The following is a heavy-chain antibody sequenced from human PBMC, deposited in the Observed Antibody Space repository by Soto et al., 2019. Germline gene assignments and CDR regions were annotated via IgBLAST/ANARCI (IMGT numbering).Heavy chain of an antibody. CDR2: IYYSGST. CDR3: ARGTTSTDCSGGSCYYYYYGMDV. CDR1: GGSISSYY. V-gene: IGHV4-59*01. Sequence: SETLSLTCTVSGGSISSYYWSWIRQPPGKGLEWIGYIYYSGSTNYNPSLKSRVTISVDTSKNQFSLKLSSVTAAGTAVYYCARGTTSTDCSGGSCYYYYYGMDVWGQGTTVTVSS. J-gene: IGHJ6*02. D-gene: IGHD2-15*01.